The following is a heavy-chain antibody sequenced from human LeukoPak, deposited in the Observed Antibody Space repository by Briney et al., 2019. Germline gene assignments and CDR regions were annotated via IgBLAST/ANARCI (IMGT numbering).Heavy chain of an antibody. Sequence: GGSLRLSCAASGFTFSSYWMSWVRQAPGKGLEWVANIKQDGSEKYYVDSVKGRFTISRDNAKNSLYLQMNSLRAEDTAVYYCARDKGGSSWYRVNWFDPWGQGTLVTVSS. V-gene: IGHV3-7*01. CDR2: IKQDGSEK. D-gene: IGHD6-13*01. CDR3: ARDKGGSSWYRVNWFDP. J-gene: IGHJ5*02. CDR1: GFTFSSYW.